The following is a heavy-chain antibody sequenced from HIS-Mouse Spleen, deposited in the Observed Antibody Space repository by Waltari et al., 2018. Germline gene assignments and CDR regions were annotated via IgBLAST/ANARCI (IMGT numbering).Heavy chain of an antibody. D-gene: IGHD6-6*01. J-gene: IGHJ6*02. V-gene: IGHV4-34*01. CDR3: ARDRAARPLSYYGMDV. Sequence: VTISVDTSKNQFSLKLSSVTAADTAVYYCARDRAARPLSYYGMDVWGQGTTVTVSS.